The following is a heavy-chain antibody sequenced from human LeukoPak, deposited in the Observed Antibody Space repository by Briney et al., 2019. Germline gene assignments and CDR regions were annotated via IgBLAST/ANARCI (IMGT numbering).Heavy chain of an antibody. Sequence: GGSLRLSCAASGFTFSSYAMSWVRQAPGKGLEWVSAISGSGGSTYYADSVKGRFTISRDNSKNTLYLQMNSLRAEDTAVYYCAKDCTQADYYYYGMDVWGQGTTVTVSS. V-gene: IGHV3-23*01. CDR1: GFTFSSYA. CDR2: ISGSGGST. CDR3: AKDCTQADYYYYGMDV. J-gene: IGHJ6*02.